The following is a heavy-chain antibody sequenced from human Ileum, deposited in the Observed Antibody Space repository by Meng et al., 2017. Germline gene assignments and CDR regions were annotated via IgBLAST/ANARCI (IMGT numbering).Heavy chain of an antibody. V-gene: IGHV6-1*01. CDR2: TYYRSKWYS. J-gene: IGHJ4*02. CDR3: ASGSGSLDY. Sequence: QYGAGRGKPATTPPSTWSVPGGSVSSNMAAWNWIRQSPLRGLEWLGRTYYRSKWYSEYAVSVRSRISITPDTSKNQFSLQMNSVTPEDTAVYYCASGSGSLDYWGPGTLVTVSS. CDR1: GGSVSSNMAA. D-gene: IGHD3-3*01.